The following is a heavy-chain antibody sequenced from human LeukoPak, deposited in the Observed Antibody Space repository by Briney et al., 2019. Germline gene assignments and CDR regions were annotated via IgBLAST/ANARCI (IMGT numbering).Heavy chain of an antibody. CDR1: GFTFSSYS. Sequence: GGSLRLSCAASGFTFSSYSMNWVRQAPGKRLEWVSSISSSSSYIYYADSVKGRFTISRDNAKNSLYLQMNSLRAEDTAVYYCARVPYYDFWSGYYDIDYWGQGTLVTVSA. D-gene: IGHD3-3*01. J-gene: IGHJ4*02. V-gene: IGHV3-21*01. CDR3: ARVPYYDFWSGYYDIDY. CDR2: ISSSSSYI.